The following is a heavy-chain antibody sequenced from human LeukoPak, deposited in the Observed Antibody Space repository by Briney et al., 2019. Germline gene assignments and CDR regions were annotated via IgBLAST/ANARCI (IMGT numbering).Heavy chain of an antibody. CDR3: ASWVRGDYYGSGSYLYYFDY. J-gene: IGHJ4*02. V-gene: IGHV4-34*01. CDR2: INHSGST. D-gene: IGHD3-10*01. CDR1: GGSFSGYY. Sequence: PSETLSLTCAVYGGSFSGYYWSWIRQPPGKGLEWIGEINHSGSTNYNPSLKSRVTISVDTSKNQFSLKLSSVTAADTAVYYCASWVRGDYYGSGSYLYYFDYWGQGTLVTVSS.